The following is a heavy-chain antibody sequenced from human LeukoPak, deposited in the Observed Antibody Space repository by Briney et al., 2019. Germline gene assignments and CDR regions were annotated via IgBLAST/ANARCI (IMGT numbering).Heavy chain of an antibody. CDR2: IKSKTDGGTT. CDR3: TTVGCSSTSCYAGGDY. CDR1: GFTFSNAW. D-gene: IGHD2-2*01. J-gene: IGHJ4*02. V-gene: IGHV3-15*01. Sequence: GGSLRLSCAASGFTFSNAWMSWVRQAPGKGLEWVGRIKSKTDGGTTDYAVPVKGRLTISRDDSKNTLYLQMNSLKTEDTAVYYCTTVGCSSTSCYAGGDYWGQGTLSPSPQ.